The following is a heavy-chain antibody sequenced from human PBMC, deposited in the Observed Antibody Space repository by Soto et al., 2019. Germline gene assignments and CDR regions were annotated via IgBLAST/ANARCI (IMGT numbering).Heavy chain of an antibody. V-gene: IGHV4-34*01. CDR2: INHSGST. Sequence: QVQLQQWGAGLLKPSETLSLTCAVYGGSFSGYYWTWIRQPPGKGLEWIGEINHSGSTNYNPSLKSRVTISVYTSKNQFSLKLSSVTAADTAVYYCARNPYGVGAYDYWGQGTLVTVSS. D-gene: IGHD4-17*01. CDR3: ARNPYGVGAYDY. CDR1: GGSFSGYY. J-gene: IGHJ4*02.